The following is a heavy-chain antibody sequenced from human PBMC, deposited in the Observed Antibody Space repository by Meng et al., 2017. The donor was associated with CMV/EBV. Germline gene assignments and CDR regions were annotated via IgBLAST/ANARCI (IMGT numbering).Heavy chain of an antibody. CDR2: ISSSGSTI. V-gene: IGHV3-48*03. Sequence: GGSLRLSCAASGFTFSSYEMNWVRQAPGKGLEWVSYISSSGSTIYYADSVKGRFTISRDNAKNSLYLQMNSLRAEDTAVYYCARDGLECSSTSCDYYYYYGMDVWGQGTTVTVSS. D-gene: IGHD2-2*01. J-gene: IGHJ6*02. CDR1: GFTFSSYE. CDR3: ARDGLECSSTSCDYYYYYGMDV.